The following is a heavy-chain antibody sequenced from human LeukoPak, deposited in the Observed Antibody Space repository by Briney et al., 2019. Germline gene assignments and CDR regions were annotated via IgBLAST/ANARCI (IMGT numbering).Heavy chain of an antibody. J-gene: IGHJ6*03. CDR1: GGSISSGSYY. V-gene: IGHV4-61*02. Sequence: SQTLSLTCIVSGGSISSGSYYWSWIRQPAGKGLEWIGRIYTSGCTNYNPSLKSRVTISVDTSKNQFSLKLSSVTAADTAVYYCARVIQQELIAARPYYYYYYMDVWGKGTTVTVSS. CDR2: IYTSGCT. D-gene: IGHD6-6*01. CDR3: ARVIQQELIAARPYYYYYYMDV.